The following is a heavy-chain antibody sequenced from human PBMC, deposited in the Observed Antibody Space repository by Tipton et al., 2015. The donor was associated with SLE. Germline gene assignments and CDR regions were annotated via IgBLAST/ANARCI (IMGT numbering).Heavy chain of an antibody. V-gene: IGHV4-59*01. D-gene: IGHD6-13*01. J-gene: IGHJ3*02. CDR1: GGSISSYY. CDR3: SRLAARPQGFDI. Sequence: GLVKPSETLSLTCTVSGGSISSYYWSWIRQPPGKGLEWIGYIYYSGSTNYNPSLKSRVTISVDTSKSQFSLKLSSVTAADAAVYYCSRLAARPQGFDIWGQGTMVTVSS. CDR2: IYYSGST.